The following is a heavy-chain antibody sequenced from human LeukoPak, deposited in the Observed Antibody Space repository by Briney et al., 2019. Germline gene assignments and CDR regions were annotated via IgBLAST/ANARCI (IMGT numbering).Heavy chain of an antibody. CDR2: IYSGGST. Sequence: PWGSPRLSCAASGFTVSDNYISWVRQAPGKGLEWVSVIYSGGSTKYADSVKARFTISRDNSKNTVYLQMNSLRADDTAVYYCARATLDNWGQGTLVTVSS. J-gene: IGHJ4*02. V-gene: IGHV3-53*01. CDR1: GFTVSDNY. CDR3: ARATLDN.